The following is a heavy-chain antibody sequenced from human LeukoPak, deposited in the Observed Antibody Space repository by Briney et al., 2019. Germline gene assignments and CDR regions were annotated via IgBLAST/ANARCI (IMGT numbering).Heavy chain of an antibody. Sequence: VGSLRLSCAASGLTFSDYALGCVRQAPGRGLEWVSAIRASGGLRFYADSVKGRFTISRDNSKNTLYLQMNSLRAADTAVYYCARDPNGDYIGAFDMCGQGTKVTVSS. CDR2: IRASGGLR. V-gene: IGHV3-23*01. J-gene: IGHJ3*02. D-gene: IGHD4-17*01. CDR1: GLTFSDYA. CDR3: ARDPNGDYIGAFDM.